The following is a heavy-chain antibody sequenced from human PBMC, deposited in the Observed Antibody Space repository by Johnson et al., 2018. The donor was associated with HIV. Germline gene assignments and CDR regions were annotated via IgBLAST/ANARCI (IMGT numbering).Heavy chain of an antibody. CDR1: GFTFDDYA. J-gene: IGHJ3*01. D-gene: IGHD3-10*01. Sequence: VQLVESGGGVVQPGGSLRLSCAASGFTFDDYAMTWVRQGPGKGLVWVSSINSDGNSTNYADSVKGRFTISRDDSQNTLYLQMNSLRAEDTAVYYCARGTITLIRGVIGSDVWGQGTMVTVSS. V-gene: IGHV3-23*04. CDR2: INSDGNST. CDR3: ARGTITLIRGVIGSDV.